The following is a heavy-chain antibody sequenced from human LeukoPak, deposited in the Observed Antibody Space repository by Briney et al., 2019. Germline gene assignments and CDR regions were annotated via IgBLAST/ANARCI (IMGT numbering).Heavy chain of an antibody. CDR2: ISFSGDNT. J-gene: IGHJ3*01. CDR3: ARDIELST. V-gene: IGHV3-23*01. Sequence: PGGSLRLSCAASGFTFRDSAVTWVRQAPGKGLQWVSLISFSGDNTYYADSVKGRFTISRDNAKDTLYLQMNSLRAEDTAIYYCARDIELSTWGLGTTVTVSS. D-gene: IGHD3-16*02. CDR1: GFTFRDSA.